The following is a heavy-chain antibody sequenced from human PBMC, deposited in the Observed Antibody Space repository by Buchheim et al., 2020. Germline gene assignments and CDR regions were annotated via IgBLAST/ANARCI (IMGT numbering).Heavy chain of an antibody. CDR2: IFYSGNT. Sequence: QVQLQESGPGQVKPSETLSLTCTVSGGSISSDYWSWIRQSPGKGLEWIGWIFYSGNTHYNPSLKSRVTISSDKSKNQFSLKLNSVTAADTAVYYCARGSGNSWHLLHWGQGTL. D-gene: IGHD6-13*01. J-gene: IGHJ1*01. V-gene: IGHV4-59*01. CDR3: ARGSGNSWHLLH. CDR1: GGSISSDY.